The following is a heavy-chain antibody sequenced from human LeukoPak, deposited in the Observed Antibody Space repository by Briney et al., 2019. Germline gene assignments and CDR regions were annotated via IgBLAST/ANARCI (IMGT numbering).Heavy chain of an antibody. CDR2: IHIYRGNT. V-gene: IGHV1-18*01. D-gene: IGHD1-26*01. Sequence: GASVKVSCKASGYSSSNYGISWVRQAPGQGLEWMGWIHIYRGNTNYAQKFQGRVTMATDTSTSTAYMELRSLRSDDTAVYYCARNGDRYSGSYGWFDPWGQGTLVTVSS. CDR1: GYSSSNYG. CDR3: ARNGDRYSGSYGWFDP. J-gene: IGHJ5*02.